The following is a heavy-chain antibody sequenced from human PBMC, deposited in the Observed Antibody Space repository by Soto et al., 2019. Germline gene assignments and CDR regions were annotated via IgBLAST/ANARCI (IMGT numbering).Heavy chain of an antibody. CDR2: ISYDGRNK. D-gene: IGHD6-6*01. CDR1: GFTFSVYN. V-gene: IGHV3-30*04. J-gene: IGHJ3*01. CDR3: ARDTDFDYSSSTDAFDV. Sequence: QVQLVESGGGVVQPGRSLRLSCAASGFTFSVYNMHWVRQAPGKGLEWVAMISYDGRNKNYPDSIKGRFTISRDNSKNTLYLQVNSLRTEDTAIYYCARDTDFDYSSSTDAFDVWGQGTLVTVSS.